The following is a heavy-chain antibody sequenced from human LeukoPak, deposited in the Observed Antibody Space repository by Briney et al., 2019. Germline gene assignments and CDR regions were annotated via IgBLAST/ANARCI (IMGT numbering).Heavy chain of an antibody. V-gene: IGHV3-23*01. CDR1: GFTLSTYA. J-gene: IGHJ3*02. Sequence: GGSLRLSCAASGFTLSTYAMSGVRQAPGKGLEWVSTISSGGGFTYYSESVKGRFTISRDSSKSTLCLQMNSLRAEDTAVYYCARLESGHYYDSSGYYFDAFDIWGQGTMVTVSS. D-gene: IGHD3-22*01. CDR2: ISSGGGFT. CDR3: ARLESGHYYDSSGYYFDAFDI.